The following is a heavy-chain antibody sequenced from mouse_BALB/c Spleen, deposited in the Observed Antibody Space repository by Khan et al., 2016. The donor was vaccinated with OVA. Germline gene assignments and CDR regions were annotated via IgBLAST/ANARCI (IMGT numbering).Heavy chain of an antibody. CDR1: GFTFSNYA. V-gene: IGHV5-6-5*01. Sequence: EVQLLESGGGLVKPGGSLKLSCAASGFTFSNYAMSWVRQTPEKRLEWVASISSGGSTSYPDSVKGRFTITRDNARNILYLQMSSLRSEDTAIYCCERDYWFAYWGQGTLVTVSA. CDR2: ISSGGST. J-gene: IGHJ3*01. CDR3: ERDYWFAY.